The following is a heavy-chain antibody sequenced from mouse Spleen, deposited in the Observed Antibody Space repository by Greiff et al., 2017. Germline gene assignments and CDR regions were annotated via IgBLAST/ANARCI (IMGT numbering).Heavy chain of an antibody. D-gene: IGHD2-2*01. CDR3: ARDGYGYWYFDV. J-gene: IGHJ1*01. V-gene: IGHV1-4*01. CDR1: GYTFTSYT. Sequence: QVQLQQSGAELARPGASVKMSCKASGYTFTSYTMHWVKQRPGQGLEWIGYINPSSGYTKYNQKFKDKATLTADKSSSTAYMQLSSLTSEDSAVYYCARDGYGYWYFDVWGAGTTVTFSS. CDR2: INPSSGYT.